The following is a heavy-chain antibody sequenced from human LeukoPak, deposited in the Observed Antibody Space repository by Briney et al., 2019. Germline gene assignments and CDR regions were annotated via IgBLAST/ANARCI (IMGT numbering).Heavy chain of an antibody. Sequence: PSDTLSLTCTVSGGSISTYYWSWIRQPPGKGLEWIGYIYSSGSTNYNPSLKSRVTMSVDTSKNQFSLKLSSVTAADTAVYYCARDLLGRGGSFDYWGQGTLVTVSS. D-gene: IGHD3-10*01. J-gene: IGHJ4*02. V-gene: IGHV4-59*01. CDR2: IYSSGST. CDR3: ARDLLGRGGSFDY. CDR1: GGSISTYY.